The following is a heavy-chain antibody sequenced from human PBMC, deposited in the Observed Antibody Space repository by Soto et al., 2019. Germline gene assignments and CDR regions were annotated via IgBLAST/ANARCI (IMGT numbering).Heavy chain of an antibody. CDR2: IWYDGSNK. J-gene: IGHJ4*02. Sequence: GGSLRLSCAASGFTFSSYGMHWVRQAPGKGLEWVAVIWYDGSNKYYADSVKGRFTISRDNSKNTLYLQMNSLRAEDTAVYYCARDRSGSYYHPLDYWGQGTLVTVS. V-gene: IGHV3-33*01. CDR3: ARDRSGSYYHPLDY. D-gene: IGHD1-26*01. CDR1: GFTFSSYG.